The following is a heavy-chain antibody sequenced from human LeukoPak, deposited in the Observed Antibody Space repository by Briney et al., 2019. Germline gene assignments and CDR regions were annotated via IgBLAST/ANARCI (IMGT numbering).Heavy chain of an antibody. V-gene: IGHV3-30-3*01. Sequence: GGSLRLSCAASGFTFSSYAMHWVRQAPGKGLEWVAVISYDGSNKYYADSVKGRFTISRDNSKNTLYLQMNSLRAEDTAVYYCARESLAFDYWGQGTLVTVSS. D-gene: IGHD5-12*01. J-gene: IGHJ4*02. CDR1: GFTFSSYA. CDR2: ISYDGSNK. CDR3: ARESLAFDY.